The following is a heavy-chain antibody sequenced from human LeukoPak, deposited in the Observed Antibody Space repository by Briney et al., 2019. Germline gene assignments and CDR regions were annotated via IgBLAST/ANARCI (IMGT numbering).Heavy chain of an antibody. CDR3: AKGDWSPPYDYMDV. Sequence: GGSLRLSCAASGFTFDDYAMHWVRQAPGKGLEWVSLISGDGGSTYYADSVKGRFTISRDNSKNSLYLQMNSLRTEDTALYYCAKGDWSPPYDYMDVWGKGTTVTVSS. D-gene: IGHD3-9*01. CDR2: ISGDGGST. J-gene: IGHJ6*03. CDR1: GFTFDDYA. V-gene: IGHV3-43*02.